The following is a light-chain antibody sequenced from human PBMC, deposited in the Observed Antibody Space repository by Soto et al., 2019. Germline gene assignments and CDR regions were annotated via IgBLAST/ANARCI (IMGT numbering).Light chain of an antibody. V-gene: IGKV3-20*01. Sequence: TQPPTTLTLTPVERAAFYCRVSQSVSSSYLAWYQQKPGQAPRLLIYGASNRASGIPARFSGSGSGTDFTLTISSLEPEDFAVYYCQQHSSSPITFGQGTRLEIK. CDR1: QSVSSSY. CDR2: GAS. CDR3: QQHSSSPIT. J-gene: IGKJ5*01.